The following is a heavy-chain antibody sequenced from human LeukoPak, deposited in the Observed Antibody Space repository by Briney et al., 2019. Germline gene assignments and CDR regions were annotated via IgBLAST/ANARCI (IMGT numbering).Heavy chain of an antibody. D-gene: IGHD4-23*01. Sequence: ASVKVSCKASGYTFTSYDINWVRQATGQGLEWMGWMNPNSGNTGYAQKFQGRVTMTRNTSISTAYMELSSLRSEDTAVYYCARGSPDYGGKWFGDPGYWGQGTLVTVSS. CDR3: ARGSPDYGGKWFGDPGY. CDR1: GYTFTSYD. J-gene: IGHJ4*02. CDR2: MNPNSGNT. V-gene: IGHV1-8*01.